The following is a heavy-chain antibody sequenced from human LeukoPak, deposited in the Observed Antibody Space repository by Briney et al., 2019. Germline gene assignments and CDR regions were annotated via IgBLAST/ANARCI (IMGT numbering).Heavy chain of an antibody. J-gene: IGHJ1*01. CDR3: ARDLYGDYVGAPFQH. CDR1: GGSISSYY. D-gene: IGHD4-17*01. CDR2: IYYSGST. Sequence: SETLSLTCTVSGGSISSYYWSWIRQPPGKGLGWIGYIYYSGSTNYNPSLKSRVTISVDTSKNQFSLKLSSVTAADTAVYYCARDLYGDYVGAPFQHWGQGTLVTVSS. V-gene: IGHV4-59*08.